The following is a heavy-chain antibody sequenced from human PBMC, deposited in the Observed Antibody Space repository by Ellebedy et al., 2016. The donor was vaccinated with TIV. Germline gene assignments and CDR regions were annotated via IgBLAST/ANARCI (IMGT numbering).Heavy chain of an antibody. Sequence: GESLKISXAASGFTFSSYWMSWVRQAPGKGLEWVANIKQDGSEKYYVDSVKGRFTISRDNAKNSLYLQMNSLRAEDTAVYYCARRSYYDSSGIEYCFDYWGQGTLVTVSS. CDR1: GFTFSSYW. V-gene: IGHV3-7*03. D-gene: IGHD3-22*01. J-gene: IGHJ4*02. CDR3: ARRSYYDSSGIEYCFDY. CDR2: IKQDGSEK.